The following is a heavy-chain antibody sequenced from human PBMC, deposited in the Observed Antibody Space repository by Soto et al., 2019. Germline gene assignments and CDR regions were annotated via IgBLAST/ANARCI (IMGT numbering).Heavy chain of an antibody. CDR3: AHRRPWSSNWNSGWFDP. D-gene: IGHD1-20*01. CDR1: GFSLTTSGVG. Sequence: QITLKESGPTLLSPTQTLTLTCTFSGFSLTTSGVGVGWIRQPPGKALEWLAFIYWDDDKRYSPSLNSRLTITKDTSKNQVVLTMTNMDPVDTATYFCAHRRPWSSNWNSGWFDPWGQGTLVTVSS. V-gene: IGHV2-5*02. J-gene: IGHJ5*02. CDR2: IYWDDDK.